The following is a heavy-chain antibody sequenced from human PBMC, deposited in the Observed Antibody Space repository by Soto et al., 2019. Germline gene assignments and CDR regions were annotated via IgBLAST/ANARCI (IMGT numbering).Heavy chain of an antibody. CDR1: GYTFTNYY. Sequence: ASVKVSCKASGYTFTNYYMHWVRQAPGQGLEWMGIIYPSGGSTRNAQKFQGRVTMTRDTSTSTVYMELSSLRSEDTAVYYCARDFSGTMDYWGRGTLVTLSS. D-gene: IGHD1-7*01. J-gene: IGHJ4*02. CDR3: ARDFSGTMDY. V-gene: IGHV1-46*01. CDR2: IYPSGGST.